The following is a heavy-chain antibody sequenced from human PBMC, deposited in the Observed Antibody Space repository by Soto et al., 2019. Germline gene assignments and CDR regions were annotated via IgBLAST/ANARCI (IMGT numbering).Heavy chain of an antibody. CDR2: VNAGNGDT. J-gene: IGHJ4*02. CDR1: GYTFTSYT. Sequence: ASVKVSCKASGYTFTSYTIHWVRQAPGQRLEWMGWVNAGNGDTKYSRNFQGRVTIPRDTSASTAYIEVSSLRSEDTAVYYCARDPADYWGQGTLVTVAS. V-gene: IGHV1-3*01. CDR3: ARDPADY.